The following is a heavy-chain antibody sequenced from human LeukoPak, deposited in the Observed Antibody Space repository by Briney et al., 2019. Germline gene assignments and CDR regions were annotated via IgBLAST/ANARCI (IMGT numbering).Heavy chain of an antibody. J-gene: IGHJ4*02. CDR2: IRNKANRCTT. CDR3: ARSPLGIAPFDY. Sequence: QSGGSLRLSCAASGFTFSDHHMDWVRQAPGEGLEWVARIRNKANRCTTEYAASVKGRFTISRDDSENSLYLQMDSLKTEDTAVYYCARSPLGIAPFDYWGQGTLVTVSS. D-gene: IGHD7-27*01. V-gene: IGHV3-72*01. CDR1: GFTFSDHH.